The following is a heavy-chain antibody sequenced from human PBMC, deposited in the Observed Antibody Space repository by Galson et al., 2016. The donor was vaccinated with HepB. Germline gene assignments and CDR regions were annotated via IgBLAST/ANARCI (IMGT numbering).Heavy chain of an antibody. CDR2: VSSNSNYI. V-gene: IGHV3-21*01. CDR1: GFTFNFKSYD. Sequence: SLRLSCAASGFTFNFKSYDMNWVRQAPGKGLEWVSSVSSNSNYIWYADSVKGRFTISRDNAKNSLYLHMNSLGAEDTAVYYCARNLYDYVWGSYRLSDNYYYSGMDVWGQGTTVTVS. CDR3: ARNLYDYVWGSYRLSDNYYYSGMDV. J-gene: IGHJ6*02. D-gene: IGHD3-16*02.